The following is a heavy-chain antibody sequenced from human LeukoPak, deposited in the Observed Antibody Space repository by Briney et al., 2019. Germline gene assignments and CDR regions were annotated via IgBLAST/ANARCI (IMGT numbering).Heavy chain of an antibody. D-gene: IGHD1-26*01. CDR2: INPTGTRT. Sequence: ASVKVSCKASGYTFINHWMHWVRQAPGQGLEWVGLINPTGTRTLYAQKFQGRITLTRDMATTTDYMELSSLTSEDTAVYYCARDNSVGGIAWWFDPWGQGTLVTVSS. CDR3: ARDNSVGGIAWWFDP. J-gene: IGHJ5*02. V-gene: IGHV1-46*01. CDR1: GYTFINHW.